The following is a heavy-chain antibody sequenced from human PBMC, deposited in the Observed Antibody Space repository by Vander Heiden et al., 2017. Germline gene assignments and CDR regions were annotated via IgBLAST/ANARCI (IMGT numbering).Heavy chain of an antibody. D-gene: IGHD5-18*01. CDR1: GFTFSNAW. J-gene: IGHJ4*02. V-gene: IGHV3-15*01. Sequence: EVQLVESGGGLVKPGGSLRLSCAASGFTFSNAWMSWVRQAPGKGLELVGRIKSKTDGGTTDYAAPVKGRFTISRDDSKNTLYLQMNSLKTEDTAVYYCTTGVLYSYGYKFDYWGQGTLVTVSS. CDR2: IKSKTDGGTT. CDR3: TTGVLYSYGYKFDY.